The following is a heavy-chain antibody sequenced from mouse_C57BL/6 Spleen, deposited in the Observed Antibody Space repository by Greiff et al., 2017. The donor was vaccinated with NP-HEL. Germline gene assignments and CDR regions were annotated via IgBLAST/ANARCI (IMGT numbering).Heavy chain of an antibody. CDR2: IWSGGST. D-gene: IGHD1-1*01. V-gene: IGHV2-2*01. CDR3: ARPSSYVSFAY. Sequence: QVQLQQSGPGLVQPSQSLSITCTVSGFSLTSYGVHWVRQSPGKGLEWLGVIWSGGSTASNAAFISRLSISKDNSKSQVFFKMNSLQADDTAIYYCARPSSYVSFAYWGQGTLVTVSA. J-gene: IGHJ3*01. CDR1: GFSLTSYG.